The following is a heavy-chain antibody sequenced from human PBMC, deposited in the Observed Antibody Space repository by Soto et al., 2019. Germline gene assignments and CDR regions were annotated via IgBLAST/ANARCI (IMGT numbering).Heavy chain of an antibody. V-gene: IGHV3-30*03. CDR1: GFSFSSYA. CDR3: ARDFGPTQGEYYDYATEG. D-gene: IGHD3-16*01. J-gene: IGHJ6*01. Sequence: PWGSVRLSCAASGFSFSSYAMYWVRQPPGKGLEWVATVSYEVSIAYSSDSVKGRFIISRDNSMHTMYLQMNSLRAEDSALYYCARDFGPTQGEYYDYATEGWGKGNRVTVSS. CDR2: VSYEVSIA.